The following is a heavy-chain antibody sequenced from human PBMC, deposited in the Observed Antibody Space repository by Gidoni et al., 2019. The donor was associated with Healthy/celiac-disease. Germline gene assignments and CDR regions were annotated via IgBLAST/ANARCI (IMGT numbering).Heavy chain of an antibody. CDR3: AKDLKSYSSSPRWGAFDI. Sequence: QVQLVESGGGVVQPGRSLRLSCAASGFTFSSYGMHWVRQAPGKGLEWVAVISYDGSNKYYADSVKGRFTISRDNSKNTLYLQMNSLRAEDTAVYYCAKDLKSYSSSPRWGAFDIWGQGTMVTVSS. J-gene: IGHJ3*02. CDR1: GFTFSSYG. D-gene: IGHD6-6*01. V-gene: IGHV3-30*18. CDR2: ISYDGSNK.